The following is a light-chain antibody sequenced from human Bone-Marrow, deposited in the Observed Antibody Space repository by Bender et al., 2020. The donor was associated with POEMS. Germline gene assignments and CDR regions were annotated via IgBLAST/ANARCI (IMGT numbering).Light chain of an antibody. J-gene: IGLJ2*01. Sequence: QSVLTQPPSASGTPGQRVTISCSEGSSNIGAHAVNWYQHLPGTAPKLLIYGHNQRPSGVPDRFSGSKSGTSASLAISGLQAEDEADYYCGAWDDNLNAVVFGGGTKLTVL. CDR2: GHN. CDR3: GAWDDNLNAVV. V-gene: IGLV1-44*01. CDR1: SSNIGAHA.